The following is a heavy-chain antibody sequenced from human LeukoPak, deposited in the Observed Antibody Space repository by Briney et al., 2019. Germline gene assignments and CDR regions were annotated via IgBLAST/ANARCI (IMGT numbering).Heavy chain of an antibody. Sequence: AGGALRLSGAASGFTFSSYSMNWVRQAPGKGLEWVSYISSSSSTIYYADSVKGRFTISRDNAKNSLYLQMNSLRAEDTAVYYCARDSYYDSSGYFDYWGQGTLVTVSS. J-gene: IGHJ4*02. D-gene: IGHD3-22*01. V-gene: IGHV3-48*01. CDR2: ISSSSSTI. CDR3: ARDSYYDSSGYFDY. CDR1: GFTFSSYS.